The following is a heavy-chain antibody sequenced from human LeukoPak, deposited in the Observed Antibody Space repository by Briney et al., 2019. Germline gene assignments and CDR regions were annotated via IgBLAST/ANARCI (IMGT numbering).Heavy chain of an antibody. J-gene: IGHJ6*02. CDR3: ARNSGYYYYGMDV. CDR2: IYYSGST. V-gene: IGHV4-59*01. CDR1: GGSISSYY. Sequence: PSETLFLTCTVSGGSISSYYWSWIRQPPGKGLEWIGYIYYSGSTNYNPSLKSRVTISVDTSKNQFSLKLSSVTAADTAVYYCARNSGYYYYGMDVWGQGITVTVSS. D-gene: IGHD6-25*01.